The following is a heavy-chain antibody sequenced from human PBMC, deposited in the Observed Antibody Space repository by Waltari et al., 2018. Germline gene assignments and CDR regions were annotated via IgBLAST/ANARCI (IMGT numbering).Heavy chain of an antibody. D-gene: IGHD6-6*01. Sequence: QLQLVESGGGVVQPGSSLRLSCAASGFTFSSYAMHWVRQAPCKGLEGVAGISYDGNNKDYADSVKGRFTISRDDSKNTLYLQMNSLRAEDTAVYYCARGFADRGRAARPIDYWGQGTLVTVSS. J-gene: IGHJ4*02. CDR3: ARGFADRGRAARPIDY. CDR2: ISYDGNNK. V-gene: IGHV3-30-3*01. CDR1: GFTFSSYA.